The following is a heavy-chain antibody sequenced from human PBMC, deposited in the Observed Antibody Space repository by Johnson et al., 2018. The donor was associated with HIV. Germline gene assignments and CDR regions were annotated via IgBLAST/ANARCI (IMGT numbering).Heavy chain of an antibody. Sequence: MQLVESGGGLIQPGGSLRLSCAVSGFTVSSNYMSWVRQAPGQGLEWVSVIYSGGTTHYADSVKGRFTISRDNSKNTLYLQMNSLRADDTAVYYCARDPSRSPGAFDIWGQGTMVTVSS. CDR1: GFTVSSNY. J-gene: IGHJ3*02. CDR3: ARDPSRSPGAFDI. V-gene: IGHV3-53*01. CDR2: IYSGGTT.